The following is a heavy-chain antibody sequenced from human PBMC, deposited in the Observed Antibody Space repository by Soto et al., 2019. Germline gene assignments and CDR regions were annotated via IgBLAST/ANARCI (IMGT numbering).Heavy chain of an antibody. J-gene: IGHJ4*02. CDR3: ASANCGGDCSYRHDRYYLES. Sequence: QVQLQESGPGLVKPSQSLSLTCTVSGGSITSDDYYWSWIRQPPGRGLEWIGYIFYSGSTHYNPSLKSRFIISLDTSKKQVSLKLSSVTAAHTAVYYCASANCGGDCSYRHDRYYLESWGEGTLVTVSS. V-gene: IGHV4-30-4*01. CDR1: GGSITSDDYY. D-gene: IGHD2-21*02. CDR2: IFYSGST.